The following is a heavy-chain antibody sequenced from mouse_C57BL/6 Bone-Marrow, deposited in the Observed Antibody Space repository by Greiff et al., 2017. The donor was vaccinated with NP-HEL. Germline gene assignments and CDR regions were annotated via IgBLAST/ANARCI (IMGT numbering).Heavy chain of an antibody. V-gene: IGHV7-1*01. J-gene: IGHJ2*01. CDR3: ARDDDGYLDY. CDR1: GFTFSDFY. Sequence: EVKLMESGGGLVQSGRSLRLSCATSGFTFSDFYMEWVRQAPGKGLEWIAASRNKANDYTTEYSASLKGRFIVSRDTSQSILYLQMNALRAEDTAIYYCARDDDGYLDYWGQGTTLTVSS. D-gene: IGHD2-3*01. CDR2: SRNKANDYTT.